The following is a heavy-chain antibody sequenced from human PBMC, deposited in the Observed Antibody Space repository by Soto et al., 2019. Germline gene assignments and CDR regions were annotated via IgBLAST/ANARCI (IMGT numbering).Heavy chain of an antibody. Sequence: SVKVSCKASGFTFTSSAVQWGRQAREQRLEWIGWIVVGSGNTNYAQKFQERVTITRDMSTSTAYMELSSLRSEDTAVYYCAAALAAAAPYGPWGQGTLVTVSS. CDR2: IVVGSGNT. V-gene: IGHV1-58*01. CDR3: AAALAAAAPYGP. CDR1: GFTFTSSA. J-gene: IGHJ5*02. D-gene: IGHD6-13*01.